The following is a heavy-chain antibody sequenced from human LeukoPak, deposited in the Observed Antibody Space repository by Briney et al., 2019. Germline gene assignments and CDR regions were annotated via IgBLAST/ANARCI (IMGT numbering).Heavy chain of an antibody. Sequence: SETLSLTCAVYGGSFSGYYCSWIRQPPGKGLEWIGEINHSGSTNYNPSLKSRVTILVDTSKNQFSLKLSSVTAADTAVYYCARHPIAARLTFDPWGQGTLVTVSS. CDR2: INHSGST. CDR3: ARHPIAARLTFDP. V-gene: IGHV4-34*01. CDR1: GGSFSGYY. J-gene: IGHJ5*02. D-gene: IGHD6-6*01.